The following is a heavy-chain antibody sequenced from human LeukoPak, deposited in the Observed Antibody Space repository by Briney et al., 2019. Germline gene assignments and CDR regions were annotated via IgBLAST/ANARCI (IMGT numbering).Heavy chain of an antibody. Sequence: QPGGSLRLSCAASGFTFSGSAMHWVRQASGKGLEWLGRIRSKANSYATAYAASVKGRFPISRDDSKNTAYLQMNSLKTEDTAVYYCTRQYPRDPYDSSGYYYHDAFDIWGQGTMVTVSS. CDR2: IRSKANSYAT. CDR1: GFTFSGSA. J-gene: IGHJ3*02. D-gene: IGHD3-22*01. CDR3: TRQYPRDPYDSSGYYYHDAFDI. V-gene: IGHV3-73*01.